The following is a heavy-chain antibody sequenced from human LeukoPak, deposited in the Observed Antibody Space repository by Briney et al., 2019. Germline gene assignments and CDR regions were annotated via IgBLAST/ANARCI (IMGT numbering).Heavy chain of an antibody. Sequence: TGGSLRLSCAASGFTFNNAWMSWVRQAPGKGLEWVGRIKSKTDGGTTDYAAPVKGRFTISRDDSKNTLYLQMNSLKTEDTAVYYCTSYPVGGNGDFDYWGQGTLVTVSS. V-gene: IGHV3-15*01. CDR1: GFTFNNAW. CDR3: TSYPVGGNGDFDY. CDR2: IKSKTDGGTT. J-gene: IGHJ4*02. D-gene: IGHD1-26*01.